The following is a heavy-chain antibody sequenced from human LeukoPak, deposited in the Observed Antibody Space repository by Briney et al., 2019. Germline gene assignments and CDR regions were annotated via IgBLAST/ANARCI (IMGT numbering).Heavy chain of an antibody. D-gene: IGHD1-26*01. Sequence: GGSLRLSCAASGFTFSSYAMSWVRQAPGKGLEWVSAISGSGGSTYYADSVKGRFTISRHNSKNTLYLQMNSLRAEDTAVYYCARGLGSVSSYGMDVWGQGTTVTVSS. CDR3: ARGLGSVSSYGMDV. J-gene: IGHJ6*02. CDR2: ISGSGGST. V-gene: IGHV3-23*01. CDR1: GFTFSSYA.